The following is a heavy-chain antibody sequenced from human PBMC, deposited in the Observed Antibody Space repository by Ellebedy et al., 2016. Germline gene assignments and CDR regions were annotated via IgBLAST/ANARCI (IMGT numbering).Heavy chain of an antibody. CDR1: GYTFTSSG. V-gene: IGHV1-18*01. Sequence: ASVKVSXKASGYTFTSSGITCVRQAPGQGLEWMGWISTSHGDTNYAQKLQGRVTMTTDPSTSTAYMELRSLRSDDTAVYYCARGNHYYDSSGYHDWGQGTLVTVSS. D-gene: IGHD3-22*01. CDR2: ISTSHGDT. J-gene: IGHJ4*02. CDR3: ARGNHYYDSSGYHD.